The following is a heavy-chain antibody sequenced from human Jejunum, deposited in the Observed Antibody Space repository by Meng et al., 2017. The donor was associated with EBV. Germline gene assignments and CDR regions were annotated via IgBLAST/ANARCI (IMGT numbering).Heavy chain of an antibody. V-gene: IGHV1-2*06. Sequence: QGLLVQVGAEVKNTGASVKVSCQASAYTFAGYYMHWVRQAPGQGLEWMGRINPNSGGANYAQKFQGRVTMTRDTSISTAYMELSRLRSDDTAVYYCAREGLVGDLRYFDLWGRGTLVTVSS. D-gene: IGHD3-16*01. CDR3: AREGLVGDLRYFDL. CDR2: INPNSGGA. J-gene: IGHJ2*01. CDR1: AYTFAGYY.